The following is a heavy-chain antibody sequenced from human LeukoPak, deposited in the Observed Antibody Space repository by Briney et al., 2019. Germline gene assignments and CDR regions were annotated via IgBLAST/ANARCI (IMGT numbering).Heavy chain of an antibody. Sequence: PGGSLRLSCAASGFTFSDYNMRWIRQAPGKGLEWVSSISRSGSTKYYADSVKGRFTISRDNAKNSLFLQMNRLRAEDTAVYFCAREAQGSGLPGLSRYYYMDVWGKGTTVTVSS. J-gene: IGHJ6*03. CDR2: ISRSGSTK. CDR3: AREAQGSGLPGLSRYYYMDV. V-gene: IGHV3-11*04. CDR1: GFTFSDYN. D-gene: IGHD3-10*01.